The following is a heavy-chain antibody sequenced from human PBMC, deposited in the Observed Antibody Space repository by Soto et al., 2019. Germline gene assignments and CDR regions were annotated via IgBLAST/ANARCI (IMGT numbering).Heavy chain of an antibody. V-gene: IGHV3-23*01. J-gene: IGHJ4*02. D-gene: IGHD6-13*01. Sequence: GGSLRLSCAASGFTFSNYAMTWVRQAPGKGLGWVSAISDNGERTHYADSVKGRFSISRDNSKNTLDLQMNSLRVEDTAVYFCAKVVEQQLLRVAFGCWGLGILVTVSS. CDR1: GFTFSNYA. CDR3: AKVVEQQLLRVAFGC. CDR2: ISDNGERT.